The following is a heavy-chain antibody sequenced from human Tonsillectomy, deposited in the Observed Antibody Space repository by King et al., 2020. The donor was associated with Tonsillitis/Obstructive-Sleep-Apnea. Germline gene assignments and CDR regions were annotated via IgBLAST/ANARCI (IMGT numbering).Heavy chain of an antibody. CDR2: INHSGGT. CDR3: ARVNGDIFGYYYMDV. V-gene: IGHV4-34*01. Sequence: VQLQQWGAGLLKPSETLSLTCAVHGGSFSGYYWSWIRQPPGKGLEWIGEINHSGGTNYNPSLKSRVTISVDTSKNQFSLTLSSVTAADTAVYYCARVNGDIFGYYYMDVWGKGTTVTVSS. D-gene: IGHD3-3*02. J-gene: IGHJ6*03. CDR1: GGSFSGYY.